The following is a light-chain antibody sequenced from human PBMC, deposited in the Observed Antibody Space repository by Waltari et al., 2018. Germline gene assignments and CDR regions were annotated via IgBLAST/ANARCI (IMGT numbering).Light chain of an antibody. V-gene: IGKV3-15*01. Sequence: TVLTQSPATLSVSPGEIGTLSCRTSQSVGTYLAWYQQRPGQAPRLRIYGATTRATGIPARFSGRGSGTEFTLTISGLQSEDSAVYYCQRYKNWPPGTFGQGTKVEI. CDR3: QRYKNWPPGT. CDR2: GAT. J-gene: IGKJ1*01. CDR1: QSVGTY.